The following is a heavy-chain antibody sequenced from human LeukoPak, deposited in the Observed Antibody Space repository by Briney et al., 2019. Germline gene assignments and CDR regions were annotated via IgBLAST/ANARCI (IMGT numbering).Heavy chain of an antibody. CDR1: GFTFSSYW. Sequence: GGSLRLSCAASGFTFSSYWMSWVRQAPAKGLEGVANIKQDGSGKYYVDSVKGRFTISRDNAKNSLYLQMNSLRAEDTAVYYCARTLYYDILTGYSPTPYYFDYWGQGTLVTVSS. D-gene: IGHD3-9*01. CDR3: ARTLYYDILTGYSPTPYYFDY. J-gene: IGHJ4*02. CDR2: IKQDGSGK. V-gene: IGHV3-7*03.